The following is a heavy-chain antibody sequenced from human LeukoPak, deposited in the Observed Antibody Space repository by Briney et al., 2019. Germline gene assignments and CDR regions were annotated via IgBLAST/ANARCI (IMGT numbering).Heavy chain of an antibody. CDR2: IKQDGSEK. CDR3: ARHRSGGSQDDAFDI. D-gene: IGHD2-15*01. J-gene: IGHJ3*02. Sequence: GGSLRLSCAASEFTFPMYWMTWVRQAPGKGLEWVADIKQDGSEKYYVDSVKGRFTISRQNAKNSLFLQMNSLRAGDTAVYYCARHRSGGSQDDAFDIWGQGTMVTVSS. V-gene: IGHV3-7*01. CDR1: EFTFPMYW.